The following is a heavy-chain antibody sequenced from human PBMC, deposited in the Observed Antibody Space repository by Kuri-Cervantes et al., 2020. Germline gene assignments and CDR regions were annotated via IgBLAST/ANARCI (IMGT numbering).Heavy chain of an antibody. V-gene: IGHV1-2*02. CDR1: GYTFTGYY. CDR2: INLNSGGT. CDR3: ARPGYSSSWYPFDY. Sequence: ASVKVSCKASGYTFTGYYMHWVRQAPGQGLEWMGWINLNSGGTNYAQKFQGRVTMTRDTSISTAYLQWSSLKASDTAMYYCARPGYSSSWYPFDYWGQGTLVTVSS. J-gene: IGHJ4*02. D-gene: IGHD6-13*01.